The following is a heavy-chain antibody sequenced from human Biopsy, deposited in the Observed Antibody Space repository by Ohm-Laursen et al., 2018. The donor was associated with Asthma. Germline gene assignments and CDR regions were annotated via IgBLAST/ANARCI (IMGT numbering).Heavy chain of an antibody. D-gene: IGHD3-3*01. Sequence: PGTLSLTCAVYGGPFSADYWSWIRQPPGKGLEWIAEINHSGSTNYNPSLKSRVTMSVDTSKNQLFLNLSSVTAADTAVYYCARAASTTVFWSGYSHNWFDPWGQGTLVTVSS. V-gene: IGHV4-34*01. CDR1: GGPFSADY. CDR3: ARAASTTVFWSGYSHNWFDP. J-gene: IGHJ5*02. CDR2: INHSGST.